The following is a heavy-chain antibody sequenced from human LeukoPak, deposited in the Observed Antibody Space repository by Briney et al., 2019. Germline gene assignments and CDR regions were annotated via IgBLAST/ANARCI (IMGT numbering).Heavy chain of an antibody. V-gene: IGHV1-46*01. D-gene: IGHD2-21*02. CDR1: GYTFSSYG. CDR2: INPSGGST. CDR3: ASRGVVTADGYKSPLLDY. Sequence: ASVKVSCKASGYTFSSYGISWVRQAPGQGLEWMGIINPSGGSTSYAQKFQGRVTMTRDTSTSTVYMELSSLRSEDTAVYYCASRGVVTADGYKSPLLDYWGQGTLVTVSS. J-gene: IGHJ4*02.